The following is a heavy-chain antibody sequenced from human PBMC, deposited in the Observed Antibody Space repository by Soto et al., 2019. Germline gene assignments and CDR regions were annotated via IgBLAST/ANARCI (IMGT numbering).Heavy chain of an antibody. CDR3: ARGPALSSSWSLYYYYGMDV. V-gene: IGHV4-4*02. D-gene: IGHD6-13*01. Sequence: QVQLQESGPGLVKPSGTLSLTCAVSGGSISSSNWWSWVRQPPGKGLEWIGEIYHSGSTNYNPSPKSRVTISVDKSKNQFSLKLSSVTAADTAVYYCARGPALSSSWSLYYYYGMDVWGQGTTVTVSS. CDR2: IYHSGST. CDR1: GGSISSSNW. J-gene: IGHJ6*02.